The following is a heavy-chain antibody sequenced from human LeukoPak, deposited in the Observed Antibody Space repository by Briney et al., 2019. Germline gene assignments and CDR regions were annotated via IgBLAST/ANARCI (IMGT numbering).Heavy chain of an antibody. CDR1: GGSISSYY. CDR3: VRGGYNWNDYYYYYMDV. V-gene: IGHV4-4*07. D-gene: IGHD1-1*01. CDR2: IYTSGST. J-gene: IGHJ6*03. Sequence: PSETLSLTCTVSGGSISSYYWSWVRQPAGKGLEWIGRIYTSGSTNYNPSLKSRVTMSVDTSKNQFSLKLSSVTAADTAVYYCVRGGYNWNDYYYYYMDVWGKGTTVTVSS.